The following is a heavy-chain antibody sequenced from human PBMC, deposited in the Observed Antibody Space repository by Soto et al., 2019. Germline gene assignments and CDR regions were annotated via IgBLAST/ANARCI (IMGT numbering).Heavy chain of an antibody. J-gene: IGHJ4*02. CDR3: AREIAGGYNDY. Sequence: EVQLLESGGGLEQPGGSLRLSCAASGFTFSSYAMSWVRQAPGKGLEWVSAIIGSGGSTDYADSVKGRFTISRDNSKNTLHPQLNSLRAEDTAVYYCAREIAGGYNDYWGQGTLVTVSS. CDR1: GFTFSSYA. V-gene: IGHV3-23*01. D-gene: IGHD5-18*01. CDR2: IIGSGGST.